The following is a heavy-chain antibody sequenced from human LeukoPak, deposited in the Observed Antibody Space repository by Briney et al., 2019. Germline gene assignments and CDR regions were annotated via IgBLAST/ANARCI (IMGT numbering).Heavy chain of an antibody. Sequence: GGSLRLSCAASGFTFSDYYMSWIRQAPGKGLEWVSYISSSGSTIYYAYSVKGRFTISRDNAKNTLNLQMNSLRAEDTAVYYCARDLGQYYDTSDNWFDPWGQGTLVTVSS. D-gene: IGHD3-22*01. J-gene: IGHJ5*02. CDR2: ISSSGSTI. CDR1: GFTFSDYY. CDR3: ARDLGQYYDTSDNWFDP. V-gene: IGHV3-11*04.